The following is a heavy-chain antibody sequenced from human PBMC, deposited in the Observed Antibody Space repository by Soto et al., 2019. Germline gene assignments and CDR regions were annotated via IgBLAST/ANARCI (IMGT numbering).Heavy chain of an antibody. CDR1: GYTFINFG. CDR2: ISTYNGNA. J-gene: IGHJ4*02. Sequence: QVRLVQSGGEVKKPGASVKVSCKASGYTFINFGISWVRQAPGQGLEWMGWISTYNGNADYAQKLQGRITLTTDTXKSTADMELRSLRSDDTALYYCARGGTTGKGGFDYWGQGTLVTVSS. V-gene: IGHV1-18*01. CDR3: ARGGTTGKGGFDY. D-gene: IGHD1-1*01.